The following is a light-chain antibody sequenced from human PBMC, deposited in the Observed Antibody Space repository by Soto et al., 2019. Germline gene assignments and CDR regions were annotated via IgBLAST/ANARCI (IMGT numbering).Light chain of an antibody. J-gene: IGKJ3*01. CDR1: QSVSSN. Sequence: EIVMTQSPATLSVSPGERATLSCRASQSVSSNLAWYQQKPGQAPRLLIYGASTRATGIPARFSGSGSGTEFTLTISSLQSEDFAVYYFQQYNNWPPFTFGPGTEVDIK. CDR2: GAS. V-gene: IGKV3-15*01. CDR3: QQYNNWPPFT.